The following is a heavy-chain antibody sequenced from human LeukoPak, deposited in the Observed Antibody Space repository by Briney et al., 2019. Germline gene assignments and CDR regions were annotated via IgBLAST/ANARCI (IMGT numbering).Heavy chain of an antibody. D-gene: IGHD1-26*01. CDR1: GGSISSSSYY. CDR2: ISSSGSII. Sequence: LSLTCTVSGGSISSSSYYWGWIRQPPGKGLEWVSYISSSGSIIYYADSVKGRFTISRDNAKNSLYLQMNSLRAEDTAVYYCARRRDSGSLQHFDYWGQGTLVTVSS. CDR3: ARRRDSGSLQHFDY. J-gene: IGHJ4*02. V-gene: IGHV3-11*01.